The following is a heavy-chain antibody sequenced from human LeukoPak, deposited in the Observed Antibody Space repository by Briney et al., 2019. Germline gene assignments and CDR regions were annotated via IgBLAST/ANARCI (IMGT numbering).Heavy chain of an antibody. CDR1: GFSFRRYY. J-gene: IGHJ4*01. Sequence: SGGSLRLSCAASGFSFRRYYMSWVRQAPGKGLQWVSVLLSGGDTYYADSVKDRFSISRDSSRETLFLQMNSLRADDTAVYYCARQGFDSGFDYWGHGTMVTVSS. V-gene: IGHV3-66*04. D-gene: IGHD2-21*01. CDR3: ARQGFDSGFDY. CDR2: LLSGGDT.